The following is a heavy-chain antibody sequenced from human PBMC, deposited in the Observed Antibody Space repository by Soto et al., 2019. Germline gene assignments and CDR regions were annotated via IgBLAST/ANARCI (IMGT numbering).Heavy chain of an antibody. V-gene: IGHV5-10-1*01. CDR2: IDPSDSYT. CDR3: ARQEWLSSSYYYYGMDV. J-gene: IGHJ6*02. D-gene: IGHD3-3*01. CDR1: GYSFTSYW. Sequence: GESLKISCKGSGYSFTSYWIRWVRQMPGKGLEWMGRIDPSDSYTNYSPSFQGHVTISADKSISTAYLQWSSLKASDTAMYYCARQEWLSSSYYYYGMDVWGQGTTVTVSS.